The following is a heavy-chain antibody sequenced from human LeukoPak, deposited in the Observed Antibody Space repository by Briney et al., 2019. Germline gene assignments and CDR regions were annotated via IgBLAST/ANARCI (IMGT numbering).Heavy chain of an antibody. D-gene: IGHD3-10*01. CDR3: LGWFGEVFRRTPYDYYYGMDV. CDR2: ISYEGSNK. Sequence: PGGSLRLSCAAPGFTFSSYGMHWVRQAPGKGLEWVAVISYEGSNKYYADSVKGRFTISRDNSKNTLYLQMNSLRAEDTAVYYCLGWFGEVFRRTPYDYYYGMDVWGKGTTVTVS. J-gene: IGHJ6*04. CDR1: GFTFSSYG. V-gene: IGHV3-30*03.